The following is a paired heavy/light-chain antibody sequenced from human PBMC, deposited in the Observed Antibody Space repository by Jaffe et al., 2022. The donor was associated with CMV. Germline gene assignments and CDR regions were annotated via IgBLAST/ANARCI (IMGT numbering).Heavy chain of an antibody. CDR3: ARHGSRGYYDGLNS. V-gene: IGHV4-39*01. CDR2: IYYSGST. D-gene: IGHD3-22*01. Sequence: QLQLQESGPGLVKPSETLSLTCTSSDASIGTSNYSWGWIRQPPGKGLEWIGSIYYSGSTYYNPSLKSRVTISVDTSKNQFSLKMSSVTAADTAVYYCARHGSRGYYDGLNSWGQGTLVTVSS. J-gene: IGHJ4*02. CDR1: DASIGTSNYS.
Light chain of an antibody. CDR1: QSVLYSSNNKNY. J-gene: IGKJ1*01. CDR2: WAS. V-gene: IGKV4-1*01. Sequence: DIVMTQSPDSLAVSLGERATINCKSSQSVLYSSNNKNYLAWYQQKPGQPPKLLIYWASTRESGVPDRFSGSGSETDFTLTISSLQAEDVAAYYCQQYFTTPQTFGHGTKVEIK. CDR3: QQYFTTPQT.